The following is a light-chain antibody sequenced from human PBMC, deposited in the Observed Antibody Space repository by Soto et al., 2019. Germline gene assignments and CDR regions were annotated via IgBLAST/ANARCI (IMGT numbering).Light chain of an antibody. CDR1: QSVTSNY. CDR2: GAS. CDR3: QQYDTSPPLP. J-gene: IGKJ4*01. Sequence: EIVLTQSPGTLSLSPGDRATLSCRASQSVTSNYLAWYQQRPGQAPRLLLYGASSRAIGIPDRFTGSGSGTDFTLTISRLEPEDFAVYFCQQYDTSPPLPFGGGTKVEIK. V-gene: IGKV3-20*01.